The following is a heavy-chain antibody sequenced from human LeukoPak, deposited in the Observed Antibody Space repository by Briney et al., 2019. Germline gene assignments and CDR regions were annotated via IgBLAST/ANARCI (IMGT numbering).Heavy chain of an antibody. D-gene: IGHD3-3*01. V-gene: IGHV1-18*01. CDR2: ISAYSGNT. J-gene: IGHJ4*02. Sequence: ASVKVSCKASGYTFTSYGISWVRQAPGQGLEWMGWISAYSGNTNYAQKFLGRVTMTTDTSTSTAYMELRSLRSDDTAVYYCARRYENYDFWSGPLTTEYYFDYWGQGTLVTVSS. CDR1: GYTFTSYG. CDR3: ARRYENYDFWSGPLTTEYYFDY.